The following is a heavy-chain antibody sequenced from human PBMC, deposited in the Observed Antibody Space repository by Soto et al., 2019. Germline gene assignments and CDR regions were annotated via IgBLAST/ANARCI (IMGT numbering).Heavy chain of an antibody. V-gene: IGHV3-9*01. CDR2: ISWNSGSI. Sequence: GGSLRLSCAASGFTFDDYAMHWVRQAPGKGLEWVSGISWNSGSIGYADSVKGRFTISRDNAKNSLYLQMNSLRAEDTALYYCAKESSGGSPGIWGQGTMVTVSS. CDR1: GFTFDDYA. D-gene: IGHD6-19*01. J-gene: IGHJ3*02. CDR3: AKESSGGSPGI.